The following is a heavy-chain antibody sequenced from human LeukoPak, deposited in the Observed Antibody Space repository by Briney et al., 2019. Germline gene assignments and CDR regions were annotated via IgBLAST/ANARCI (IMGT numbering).Heavy chain of an antibody. CDR1: GFTFSSYA. V-gene: IGHV3-23*01. Sequence: GGSLRLSCAASGFTFSSYAMSWVRQAPGKGLEWVSAISGSGGSTYYADSVKGRFTISRDNSKNTLYLQMNSLRAEDTAVYYCAKERLLEDTYYYDSSGLDPWGQGTLVTVSS. CDR2: ISGSGGST. J-gene: IGHJ5*02. CDR3: AKERLLEDTYYYDSSGLDP. D-gene: IGHD3-22*01.